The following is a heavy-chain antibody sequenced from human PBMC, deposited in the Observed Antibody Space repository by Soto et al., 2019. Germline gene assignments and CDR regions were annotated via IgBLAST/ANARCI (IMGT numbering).Heavy chain of an antibody. CDR1: GGSISSGGYY. D-gene: IGHD1-7*01. V-gene: IGHV4-31*03. J-gene: IGHJ4*02. Sequence: PSETLSLTCTVSGGSISSGGYYWSWIRQHPGKGLEWIGYIYYSGSTYYNPSLKSRVTISVDTSKNQFSLKLSSVAAADTAVYYCARGREITNNWNYGTFDYWGQGTLVTVSS. CDR3: ARGREITNNWNYGTFDY. CDR2: IYYSGST.